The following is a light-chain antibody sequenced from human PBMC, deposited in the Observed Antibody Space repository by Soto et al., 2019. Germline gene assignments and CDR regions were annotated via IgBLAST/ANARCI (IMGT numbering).Light chain of an antibody. Sequence: QSALTQPPSASGSPGQSVTISCTGTSSDVGAYKYVSWYQQYPGKAPRLMIYGGTKPPSGVPDRFSGSKSGNTASLTVSGLRAEDEADYYCTSYVGNDIWVFGGGTKVTVL. CDR1: SSDVGAYKY. CDR3: TSYVGNDIWV. CDR2: GGT. V-gene: IGLV2-8*01. J-gene: IGLJ3*02.